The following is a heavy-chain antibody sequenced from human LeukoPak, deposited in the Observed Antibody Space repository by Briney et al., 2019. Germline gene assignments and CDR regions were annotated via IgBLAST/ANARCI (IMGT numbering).Heavy chain of an antibody. CDR2: INPNSGGT. J-gene: IGHJ4*02. Sequence: GASVKVSCKASGYTFTGYYMHWGRQAPGQGLEWMGWINPNSGGTNYAQKFQGRVTMTRDTSISTAYMELSRLRSDDTAVYYCARDGVAATPDRFDYWGQGTLVTVSS. D-gene: IGHD2-15*01. V-gene: IGHV1-2*02. CDR1: GYTFTGYY. CDR3: ARDGVAATPDRFDY.